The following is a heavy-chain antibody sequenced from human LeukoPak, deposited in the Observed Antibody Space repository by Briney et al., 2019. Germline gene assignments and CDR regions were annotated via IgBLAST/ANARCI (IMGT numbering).Heavy chain of an antibody. J-gene: IGHJ6*03. CDR2: ISRSSSYI. CDR1: GFTFSSYS. V-gene: IGHV3-21*01. D-gene: IGHD3-9*01. Sequence: GGSLRLSCVASGFTFSSYSMNWVRQAPGKGLEWVSSISRSSSYINYADSLKGRFTISRDNAKNSLYLQMSSLRAEDTAVYYCARDHDWDYMDVWGKGTTVTVSS. CDR3: ARDHDWDYMDV.